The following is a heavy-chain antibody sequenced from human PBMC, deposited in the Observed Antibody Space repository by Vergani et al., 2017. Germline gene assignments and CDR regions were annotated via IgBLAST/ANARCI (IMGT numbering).Heavy chain of an antibody. CDR2: IYYSGST. V-gene: IGHV4-39*01. Sequence: QLQLQESGPGLVKPSETLSLTCTVSGGSISSSSYYWGWIRQPPGKGLEWIGSIYYSGSTYYNPSLKSRVTISVDTSKNQFSLKLSSVTAADTAVYYCARGNGGSTPWGGAYYGMDVWGQGTTVTVSS. CDR3: ARGNGGSTPWGGAYYGMDV. D-gene: IGHD2-2*01. CDR1: GGSISSSSYY. J-gene: IGHJ6*02.